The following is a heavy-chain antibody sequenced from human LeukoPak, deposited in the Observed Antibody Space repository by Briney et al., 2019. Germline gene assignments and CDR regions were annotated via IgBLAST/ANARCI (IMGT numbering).Heavy chain of an antibody. Sequence: GGSLRLSCAASGFTFSSYWMSWVRQAPGKGLEWVANIKQDGSEKYVDSVKGRFTISRDNAENSLYPQMNSLRAEDTAVYYCARIVGATDDAFDIWGQGTMVTVSS. CDR1: GFTFSSYW. J-gene: IGHJ3*02. V-gene: IGHV3-7*01. CDR2: IKQDGSEK. CDR3: ARIVGATDDAFDI. D-gene: IGHD1-26*01.